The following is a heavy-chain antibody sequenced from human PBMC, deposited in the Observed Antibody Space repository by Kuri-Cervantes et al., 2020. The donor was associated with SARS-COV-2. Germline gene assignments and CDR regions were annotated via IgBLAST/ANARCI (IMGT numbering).Heavy chain of an antibody. J-gene: IGHJ6*02. CDR1: GGSFNGYY. V-gene: IGHV4-34*01. D-gene: IGHD5-18*01. Sequence: SETLSLTCAVYGGSFNGYYWSWIRQPPGKGLEWIGEINHSGSTNYNPSLKSRVTISVDTSKNQFSLKLSSVTAADTAVYYCARGTPPGGYSYGYTRKYYYYGMDAWGQGTTVTVSS. CDR2: INHSGST. CDR3: ARGTPPGGYSYGYTRKYYYYGMDA.